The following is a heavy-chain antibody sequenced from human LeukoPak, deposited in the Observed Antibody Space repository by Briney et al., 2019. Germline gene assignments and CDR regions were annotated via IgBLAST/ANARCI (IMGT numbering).Heavy chain of an antibody. CDR2: ISSGGSTV. CDR3: ARVIIVGATGI. V-gene: IGHV3-48*03. J-gene: IGHJ3*02. CDR1: GFTFSSYE. D-gene: IGHD1-26*01. Sequence: GGSLRLSCAASGFTFSSYEMNWVRQAPGKGLEWVSYISSGGSTVYYADSVKGRFTIPRDNAKNSLYLQMNSLRAEDTAVYYCARVIIVGATGIWGQGTMVTVSS.